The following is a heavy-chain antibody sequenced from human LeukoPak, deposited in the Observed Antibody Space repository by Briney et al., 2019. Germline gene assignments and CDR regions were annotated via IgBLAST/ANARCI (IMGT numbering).Heavy chain of an antibody. Sequence: SETLSRTCTVSGGSISSSSYYWSWIRQPPGKGLEWIGYIYYSGSTNYNPSLKSRVTISVDTSKNQFSLKLSSVTAADTAVYYCARARWFDYWGQGTLVTVSS. CDR1: GGSISSSSYY. CDR2: IYYSGST. J-gene: IGHJ5*01. CDR3: ARARWFDY. V-gene: IGHV4-61*01.